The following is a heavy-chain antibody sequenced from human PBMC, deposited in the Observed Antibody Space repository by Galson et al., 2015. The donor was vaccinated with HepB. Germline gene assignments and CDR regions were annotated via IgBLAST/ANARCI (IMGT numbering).Heavy chain of an antibody. Sequence: SLRLSCAASGFTFNSYGMHWVRQAPGKGLEWVAVIWYDGSNKYYADSVKGRFTISRDNSKNTLYLQMNSLRAEDTAVYYCATEGSSVDAFDIWGQGTMVTVS. CDR3: ATEGSSVDAFDI. V-gene: IGHV3-33*01. CDR2: IWYDGSNK. J-gene: IGHJ3*02. D-gene: IGHD3-10*01. CDR1: GFTFNSYG.